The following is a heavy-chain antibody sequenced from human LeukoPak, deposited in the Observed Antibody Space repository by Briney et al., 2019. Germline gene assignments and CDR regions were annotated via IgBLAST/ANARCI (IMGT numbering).Heavy chain of an antibody. Sequence: PGGSLRRSCAASGFTFSNAWMSWVRQAPGKGLEWVGRIKSKTDGGTTDYAAPVKGRFTISRDDSKNTLYLQMNSLKTEDTAVYYCTTDRRGYDSSGYEDYWGQGTLVTVSS. CDR2: IKSKTDGGTT. D-gene: IGHD3-22*01. CDR1: GFTFSNAW. V-gene: IGHV3-15*01. CDR3: TTDRRGYDSSGYEDY. J-gene: IGHJ4*02.